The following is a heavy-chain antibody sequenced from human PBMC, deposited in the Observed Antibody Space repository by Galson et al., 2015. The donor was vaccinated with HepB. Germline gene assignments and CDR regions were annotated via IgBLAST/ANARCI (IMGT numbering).Heavy chain of an antibody. CDR1: TFTFNRYG. Sequence: SLRLSCAASTFTFNRYGMNWFRQAPRKGLEWVSSIDKSGTYINYADSVKGRFTISRDNARNSLYLQMNSLRAEDTAVYYCARDLGWEIRYAMDVWGQGTTVTVSS. D-gene: IGHD1-26*01. V-gene: IGHV3-21*01. CDR3: ARDLGWEIRYAMDV. J-gene: IGHJ6*02. CDR2: IDKSGTYI.